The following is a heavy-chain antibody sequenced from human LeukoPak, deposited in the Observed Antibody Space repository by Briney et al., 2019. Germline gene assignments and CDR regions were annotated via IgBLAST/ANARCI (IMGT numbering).Heavy chain of an antibody. CDR3: ARSHILGYWYFDL. CDR1: GFTVSSTY. J-gene: IGHJ2*01. Sequence: GGSLRLSCTVAGFTVSSTYMTWVRQAPEKGLEWVSIIYSGGNTYYADSVSGRFTISRDNSKNTVYLQMNSLRADDTTVYYCARSHILGYWYFDLWGRGTLVTVSS. CDR2: IYSGGNT. D-gene: IGHD1-26*01. V-gene: IGHV3-53*01.